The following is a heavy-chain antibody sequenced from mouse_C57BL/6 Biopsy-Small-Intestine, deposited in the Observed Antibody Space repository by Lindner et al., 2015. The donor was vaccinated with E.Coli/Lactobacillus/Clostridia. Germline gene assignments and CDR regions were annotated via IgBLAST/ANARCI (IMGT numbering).Heavy chain of an antibody. J-gene: IGHJ4*01. V-gene: IGHV1-74*01. Sequence: SVKVSCKASGGTFTNYAISWVRQAPGQGLEWMGRIPPFLAIGDYAQKFRGRVTITADKSTNTVYMELSSLTSVDTAVYYCARDRGGEVSWGQGTLVTVSS. D-gene: IGHD1-1*02. CDR1: GGTFTNYA. CDR2: IPPFLAIG. CDR3: ARDRGGEVS.